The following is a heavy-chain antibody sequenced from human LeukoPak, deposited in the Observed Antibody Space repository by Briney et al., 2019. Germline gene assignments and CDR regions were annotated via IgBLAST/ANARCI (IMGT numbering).Heavy chain of an antibody. CDR2: ISYDGSNK. D-gene: IGHD3-9*01. Sequence: PGGSLRLSCAASGFTFSTYGMHWVRQAPGKGLEWLAVISYDGSNKHYADSLKGQFTICRDNAKNSLYLQMTRLRAQDTAVYYCAMGYYDILTGYRTAPYYWGQGTLVTVSS. CDR1: GFTFSTYG. CDR3: AMGYYDILTGYRTAPYY. J-gene: IGHJ4*02. V-gene: IGHV3-30*03.